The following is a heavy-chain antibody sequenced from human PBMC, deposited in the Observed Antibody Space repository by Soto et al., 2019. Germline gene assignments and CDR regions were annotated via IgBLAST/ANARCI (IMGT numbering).Heavy chain of an antibody. CDR1: GGSISSYY. V-gene: IGHV4-59*08. CDR3: ARHHDS. J-gene: IGHJ4*02. CDR2: IYYSGST. Sequence: QVQLQESGPGLVKPSETLSLTCTVSGGSISSYYWSWIRQPPGKGLEWIGYIYYSGSTNYNPSLKSRVPISVVTSKNPFPLQLTSVTASDTAVYYCARHHDSWGQGTLVTVSS.